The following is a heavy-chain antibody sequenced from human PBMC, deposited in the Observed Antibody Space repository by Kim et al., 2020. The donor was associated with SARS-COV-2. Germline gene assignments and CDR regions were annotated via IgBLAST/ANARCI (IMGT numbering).Heavy chain of an antibody. CDR2: ISYDGSNK. CDR1: GFTFSSYG. D-gene: IGHD1-26*01. Sequence: GGSLRLSCAASGFTFSSYGMHWVRQAPGKGLEWVAVISYDGSNKYYADSVKGRFTISRDNSKNTLYLQMNSLRAEDTAVYYCAKGRDYSGGSGLVDYWGQGTLVTVSS. J-gene: IGHJ4*02. CDR3: AKGRDYSGGSGLVDY. V-gene: IGHV3-30*18.